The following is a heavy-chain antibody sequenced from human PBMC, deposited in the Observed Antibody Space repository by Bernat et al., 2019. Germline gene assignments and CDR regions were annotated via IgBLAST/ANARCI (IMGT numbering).Heavy chain of an antibody. CDR1: GGSISSGDYY. V-gene: IGHV4-30-4*01. D-gene: IGHD4-17*01. Sequence: QVQLQESGPGLVKPSQTLSLTCTVSGGSISSGDYYWSWIRQPPEKGLEWIGNIYYSGSTYYNPSLKSRVTISVDTSKNQFSLKLSSVTAADTAVYYCARSRKDYGDYWDWFDPWGQGTLLTVSS. CDR3: ARSRKDYGDYWDWFDP. CDR2: IYYSGST. J-gene: IGHJ5*02.